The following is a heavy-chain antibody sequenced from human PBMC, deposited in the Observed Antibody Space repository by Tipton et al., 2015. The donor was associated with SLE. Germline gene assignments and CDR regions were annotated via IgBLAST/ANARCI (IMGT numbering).Heavy chain of an antibody. CDR1: GFTFSSYN. CDR2: ISSSSSYI. V-gene: IGHV3-21*01. D-gene: IGHD1-1*01. J-gene: IGHJ3*02. Sequence: QLVQSGGGLVKPGGSLRLSCAASGFTFSSYNMNWVRQAPGKGLEWVSSISSSSSYIYYVDSVKGRFTISRDNAKNSLYLQMNSLRAEDTAVYYCARETNWNDGAFDIWGQGTMVTVSS. CDR3: ARETNWNDGAFDI.